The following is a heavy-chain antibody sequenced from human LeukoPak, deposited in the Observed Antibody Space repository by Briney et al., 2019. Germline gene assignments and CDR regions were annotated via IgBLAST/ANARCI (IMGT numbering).Heavy chain of an antibody. CDR3: ASLSLASSDYREYYFDY. Sequence: PGGSLRLSCAASGFTFSSYSMNWVRQAPGKGLEWVSSISSSSSYIYYADSVKGRFTISRDNAKNSLYLQMNSLRAEDTAVYYCASLSLASSDYREYYFDYWGQGTLVTVSS. CDR1: GFTFSSYS. V-gene: IGHV3-21*01. D-gene: IGHD4-11*01. CDR2: ISSSSSYI. J-gene: IGHJ4*02.